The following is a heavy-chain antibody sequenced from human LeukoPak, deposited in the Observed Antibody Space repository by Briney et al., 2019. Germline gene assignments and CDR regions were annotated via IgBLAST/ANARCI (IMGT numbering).Heavy chain of an antibody. J-gene: IGHJ4*02. CDR2: TYSGGST. CDR3: AITYYYDSSGYEEDY. Sequence: GRSLRLSCAASGFTVSSKYMSWVRQGTGKWLEWVSLTYSGGSTFYADSVKGRFTISRDNSKNTLYLQMNSLRAGDTAMYYCAITYYYDSSGYEEDYWGQGTLVTVSS. D-gene: IGHD3-22*01. V-gene: IGHV3-53*01. CDR1: GFTVSSKY.